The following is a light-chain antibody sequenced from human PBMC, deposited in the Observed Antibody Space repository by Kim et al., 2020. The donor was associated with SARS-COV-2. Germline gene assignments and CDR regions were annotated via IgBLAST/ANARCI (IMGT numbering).Light chain of an antibody. Sequence: GQSLTIACPGTRSDVGSYKLVSWYQQYPGKAPKVMIFAVSQRPSGVSNRVSGSKSGSTASLTISGLQAEDEADYYCCSYAGSNTLVFGGGTQLTVL. CDR1: RSDVGSYKL. CDR2: AVS. J-gene: IGLJ3*02. CDR3: CSYAGSNTLV. V-gene: IGLV2-23*02.